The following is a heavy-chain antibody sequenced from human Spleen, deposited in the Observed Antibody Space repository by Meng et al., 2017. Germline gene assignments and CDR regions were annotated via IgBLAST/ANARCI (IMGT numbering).Heavy chain of an antibody. CDR2: ISGYNGNT. J-gene: IGHJ6*02. D-gene: IGHD6-13*01. CDR1: GYTFTSYG. V-gene: IGHV1-18*01. Sequence: VKVSCKASGYTFTSYGISWVRQAPGQGLEWMGWISGYNGNTNYAQKVQGRVTMTTDKSTSTVYMELRSLRSDDTAVYYCARVLQSSSYGMDVWGQGTTVTSP. CDR3: ARVLQSSSYGMDV.